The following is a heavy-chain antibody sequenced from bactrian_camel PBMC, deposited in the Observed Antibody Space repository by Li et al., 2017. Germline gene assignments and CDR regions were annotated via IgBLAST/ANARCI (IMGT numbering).Heavy chain of an antibody. V-gene: IGHV3S60*01. Sequence: HVQLVESGGGLVQPGGSLRLSCAVSGYTYSNYCMGWYRQAPGNGNECELVSSIRSDGRTYQANSVKGRFTISQDGAKNTMYLQMDSLKPEDTSVYYCVRADYGDALSLAYWGQGTQVTVS. J-gene: IGHJ4*01. CDR1: GYTYSNYC. D-gene: IGHD1*01. CDR2: IRSDGRT. CDR3: VRADYGDALSLAY.